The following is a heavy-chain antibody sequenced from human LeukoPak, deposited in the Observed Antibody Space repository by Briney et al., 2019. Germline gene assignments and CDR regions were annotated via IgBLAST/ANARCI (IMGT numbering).Heavy chain of an antibody. V-gene: IGHV3-30*03. CDR2: IIENGNSQ. CDR1: GFTSRNYI. Sequence: GGSLRLSCAASGFTSRNYIMHWVRQAPGKGLDWVAVIIENGNSQYYADSVKGRFTISRDNYKNTLFLQMNSLRGEDTAMYYCARVQGGGYRTADSWGQGTLVTVSS. J-gene: IGHJ4*02. D-gene: IGHD6-19*01. CDR3: ARVQGGGYRTADS.